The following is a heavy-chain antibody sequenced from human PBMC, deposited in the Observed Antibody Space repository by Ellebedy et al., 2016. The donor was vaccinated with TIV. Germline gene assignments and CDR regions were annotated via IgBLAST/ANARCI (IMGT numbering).Heavy chain of an antibody. Sequence: GGSLRLXXAASGFTFSDYSMNWDRQAPGKGLEWVSYISSSSTTIYYADSVKGRFTISRDNAKNSLYLQMNSLRAEDTAVYYCARGGVITWADSCDYWGQGTLVTVSS. CDR3: ARGGVITWADSCDY. CDR1: GFTFSDYS. D-gene: IGHD1-14*01. V-gene: IGHV3-48*01. CDR2: ISSSSTTI. J-gene: IGHJ4*02.